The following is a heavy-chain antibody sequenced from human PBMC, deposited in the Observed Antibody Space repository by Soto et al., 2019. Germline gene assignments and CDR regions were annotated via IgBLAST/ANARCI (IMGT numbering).Heavy chain of an antibody. CDR1: GGSISSNW. Sequence: QVHLQESGPGLIKPSWTLSLTCAVSGGSISSNWWSWVRQPPGKGLEWIREIYHSGSTNYNPSLMNRVTMVRDKSQNHLSLHLYSVTAADTTVYCCARHIAVSGTRGFDFWGRGTLVTVSS. CDR3: ARHIAVSGTRGFDF. CDR2: IYHSGST. D-gene: IGHD6-19*01. J-gene: IGHJ4*02. V-gene: IGHV4-4*01.